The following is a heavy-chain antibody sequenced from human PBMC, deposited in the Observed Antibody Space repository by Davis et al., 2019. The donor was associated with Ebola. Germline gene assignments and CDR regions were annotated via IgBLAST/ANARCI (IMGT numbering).Heavy chain of an antibody. CDR1: GYTFTSYG. Sequence: ASVKVSCKASGYTFTSYGISWVRQAPGQGLEWMGWISAYNGNTKYSQKFQGRVTITRDTSASTAYMELSSLRSEDTAVYYCARGYAGFYYYGMDVWGQGTTVTVSS. D-gene: IGHD5-12*01. CDR2: ISAYNGNT. V-gene: IGHV1-18*01. J-gene: IGHJ6*02. CDR3: ARGYAGFYYYGMDV.